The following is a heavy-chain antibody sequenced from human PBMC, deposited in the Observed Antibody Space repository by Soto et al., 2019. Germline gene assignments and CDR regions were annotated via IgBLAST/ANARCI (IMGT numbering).Heavy chain of an antibody. Sequence: SETLSLTCGVSDGFITNTHYWWSWVRQPPGKGLEWIGEIHHTGSTNYNPSFRSRVTMSVDTSKTQFSLRLNSLTAADAAVYYCAGGTDYRWVLCGQGTTVTVS. D-gene: IGHD4-4*01. CDR2: IHHTGST. V-gene: IGHV4-4*02. CDR3: AGGTDYRWVL. J-gene: IGHJ3*01. CDR1: DGFITNTHYW.